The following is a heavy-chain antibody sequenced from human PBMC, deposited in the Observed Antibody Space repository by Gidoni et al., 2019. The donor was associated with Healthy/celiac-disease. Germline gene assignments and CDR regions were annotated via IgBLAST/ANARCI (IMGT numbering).Heavy chain of an antibody. J-gene: IGHJ6*02. CDR3: ARGVVVAATRDYYYGMDV. Sequence: QVQLQESGPGLVKPSQTLSLTCTVSGGSISSGDYYWSWIRQPPGKGLEWIGYIYYSGSTYYNPSLKSRVTISVDTSKNQFSLKLSSVTAADTAVYYCARGVVVAATRDYYYGMDVWGQGTTVTVSS. V-gene: IGHV4-30-4*01. D-gene: IGHD2-15*01. CDR1: GGSISSGDYY. CDR2: IYYSGST.